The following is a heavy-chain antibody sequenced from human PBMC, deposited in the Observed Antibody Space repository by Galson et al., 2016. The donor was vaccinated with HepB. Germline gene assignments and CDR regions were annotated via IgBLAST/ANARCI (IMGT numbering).Heavy chain of an antibody. CDR1: GFTFSGYV. D-gene: IGHD2-2*01. CDR3: ARPQDCTPSGCYRTFDY. Sequence: SLRLSCAASGFTFSGYVMHWVRQAPGKGLEWVAAISFDGSEKYYADSVKGRFTVPRDNSKNTLHLQMNSLRADDAALYYCARPQDCTPSGCYRTFDYWGQGTLVIVSS. J-gene: IGHJ4*02. V-gene: IGHV3-30-3*01. CDR2: ISFDGSEK.